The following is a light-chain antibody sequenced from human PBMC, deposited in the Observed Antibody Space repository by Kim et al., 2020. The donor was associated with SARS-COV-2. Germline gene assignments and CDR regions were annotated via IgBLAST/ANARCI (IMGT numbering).Light chain of an antibody. V-gene: IGKV3-15*01. CDR3: QQYNNFRT. Sequence: SVSPGERATLSGRASQSVSTNLVWYQQRPGQAPRLLIYDASTRDTGIPARFSGSGSGTEFTLTISSLQSEDFAVYYCQQYNNFRTFGQGTKVDIK. J-gene: IGKJ1*01. CDR2: DAS. CDR1: QSVSTN.